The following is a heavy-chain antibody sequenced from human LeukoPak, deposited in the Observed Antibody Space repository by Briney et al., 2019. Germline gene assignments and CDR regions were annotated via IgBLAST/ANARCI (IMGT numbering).Heavy chain of an antibody. V-gene: IGHV3-23*01. Sequence: GGSLRLSCAASGFTFSTYAMTWVRQAPGKGLEWVSGVNSNGDEIYYADSVRGRFTISRDNSNNALYLQMDSLRAEDTAVYYCANWIGSSSRDYWGQGTLVTVSS. D-gene: IGHD6-6*01. CDR2: VNSNGDEI. CDR3: ANWIGSSSRDY. CDR1: GFTFSTYA. J-gene: IGHJ4*02.